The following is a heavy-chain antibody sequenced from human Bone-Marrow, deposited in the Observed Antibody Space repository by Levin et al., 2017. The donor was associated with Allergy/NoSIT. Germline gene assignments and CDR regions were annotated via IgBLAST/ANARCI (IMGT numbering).Heavy chain of an antibody. CDR2: INPNSGGT. J-gene: IGHJ4*02. Sequence: GASVKVSCKASGYTFTGYYMHWVRQAPGQGLEWMGWINPNSGGTNYAQKFQGWVTMTRDTSISTAYMELSRLRSDDTAVYYCARALVRGVIYYFDYWGQGTLVTVSS. V-gene: IGHV1-2*04. D-gene: IGHD3-10*01. CDR3: ARALVRGVIYYFDY. CDR1: GYTFTGYY.